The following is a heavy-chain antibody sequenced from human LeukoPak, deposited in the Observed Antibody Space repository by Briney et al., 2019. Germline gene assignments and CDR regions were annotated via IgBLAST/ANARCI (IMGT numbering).Heavy chain of an antibody. D-gene: IGHD3-22*01. CDR1: GGTFSSYA. V-gene: IGHV1-69*05. J-gene: IGHJ6*03. Sequence: SVKVSCKASGGTFSSYAISWVRQAPGQGLEWMGGIIPIFGTANYAQKFQGRVTITTDESTSTAYMELSSLRSEDTAVYYCARGGGYRYPYYYYMDVWGKGTTVTVSS. CDR3: ARGGGYRYPYYYYMDV. CDR2: IIPIFGTA.